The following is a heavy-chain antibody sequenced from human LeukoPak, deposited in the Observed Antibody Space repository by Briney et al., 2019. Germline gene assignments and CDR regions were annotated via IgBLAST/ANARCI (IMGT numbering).Heavy chain of an antibody. D-gene: IGHD3-22*01. V-gene: IGHV1-2*02. Sequence: ASVKVSCKASGYTFTSYYIHWVRQAPGQGLEWMGWINPNSGGTNYAQKFQGRVTMTRDTSISTAYMELSRLRSDDTAVYYCATPPRYYYDSSGYPRYWGQGTLVTVSS. CDR2: INPNSGGT. J-gene: IGHJ4*02. CDR1: GYTFTSYY. CDR3: ATPPRYYYDSSGYPRY.